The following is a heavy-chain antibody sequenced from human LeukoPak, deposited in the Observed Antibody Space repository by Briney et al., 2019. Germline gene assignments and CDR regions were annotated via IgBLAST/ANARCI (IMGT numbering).Heavy chain of an antibody. CDR1: GFNVSNNY. Sequence: GGSLRLSCVASGFNVSNNYVSWVRQAPGKGLEWVSAISGSGGSTYYADSVKGRFTISRDNSKNTLYLQMNSLRAEDTAVYYCAKAKQWLADFDYWGQGTLVTVSS. J-gene: IGHJ4*02. V-gene: IGHV3-23*01. CDR2: ISGSGGST. D-gene: IGHD6-19*01. CDR3: AKAKQWLADFDY.